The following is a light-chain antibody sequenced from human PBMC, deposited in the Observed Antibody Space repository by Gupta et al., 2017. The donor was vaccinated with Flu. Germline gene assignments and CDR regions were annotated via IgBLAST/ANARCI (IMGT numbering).Light chain of an antibody. J-gene: IGLJ3*02. CDR1: SSNIENNY. CDR3: GKWDNRLSVWV. V-gene: IGLV1-51*02. Sequence: KVSITCSGKSSNIENNYVAWYRHLPGTATKRISYETNQQPSGIPDRFSAYKSGASESLGIIVVQTGDEADDYCGKWDNRLSVWVFGGGTKLTVI. CDR2: ETN.